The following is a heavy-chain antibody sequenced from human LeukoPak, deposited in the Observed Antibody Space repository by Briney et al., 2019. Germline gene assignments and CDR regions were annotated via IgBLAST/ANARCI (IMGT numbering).Heavy chain of an antibody. Sequence: SETPSLTCTVSGYSISSAYYWGWIRQPPGRGLEWIGSIYHSGSTYYNPSLKSRVTISVDTSKNQFSLKLSSVTAADTAVYYCARGDKQLLFNRNKGGFDPWGQGALVTVSS. CDR3: ARGDKQLLFNRNKGGFDP. V-gene: IGHV4-38-2*02. CDR1: GYSISSAYY. CDR2: IYHSGST. J-gene: IGHJ5*02. D-gene: IGHD1-14*01.